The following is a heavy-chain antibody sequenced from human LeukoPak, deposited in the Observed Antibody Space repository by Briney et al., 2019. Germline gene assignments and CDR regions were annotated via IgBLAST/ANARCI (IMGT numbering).Heavy chain of an antibody. Sequence: SETLSLTCTVSGDSISSSTYYWGWIRQPPGKGLEWIGSIYYNGRTYYSPSLKSRVTISIDTSNQFSLRLDSMTAADTAVYYCVSTSVGYYAFDIWGQGTMVTVSS. CDR3: VSTSVGYYAFDI. CDR1: GDSISSSTYY. D-gene: IGHD2-21*01. V-gene: IGHV4-39*07. J-gene: IGHJ3*02. CDR2: IYYNGRT.